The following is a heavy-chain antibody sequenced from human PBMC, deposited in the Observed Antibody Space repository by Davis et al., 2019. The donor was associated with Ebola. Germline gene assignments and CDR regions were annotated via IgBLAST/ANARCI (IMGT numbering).Heavy chain of an antibody. J-gene: IGHJ6*02. Sequence: GESLKISCAASGFTFSSYSMNWVRQAPGKGLEWVSSISSSSSYIYYADSVKGRFTISRDNAKNSLYLQMNSLRAEDTAVYYCARGGTTVTTHYYYYGMDVWGQGTTVTVSS. D-gene: IGHD4-17*01. CDR3: ARGGTTVTTHYYYYGMDV. CDR2: ISSSSSYI. CDR1: GFTFSSYS. V-gene: IGHV3-21*04.